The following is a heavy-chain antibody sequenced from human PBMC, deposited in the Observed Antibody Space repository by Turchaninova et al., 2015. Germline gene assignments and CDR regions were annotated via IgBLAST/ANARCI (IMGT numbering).Heavy chain of an antibody. CDR1: GRSFSGSY. Sequence: QVQLQQWGAGLLKPSATLSPPCAAHGRSFSGSYWNWIRPSPGKGLGLISKINHWGSPNSNPSLKVRVPISVDTSKNQFSRTLSSVTAADTAVYYCARGFDPVYRRTLVRGVIRGPFDSWGQGTLVTVSS. V-gene: IGHV4-34*01. CDR3: ARGFDPVYRRTLVRGVIRGPFDS. CDR2: INHWGSP. D-gene: IGHD3-10*01. J-gene: IGHJ4*02.